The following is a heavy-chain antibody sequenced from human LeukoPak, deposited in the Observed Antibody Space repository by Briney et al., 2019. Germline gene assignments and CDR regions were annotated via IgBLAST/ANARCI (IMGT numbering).Heavy chain of an antibody. CDR1: GLSFSSYW. J-gene: IGHJ4*02. CDR2: IKQDGSAK. D-gene: IGHD1-1*01. V-gene: IGHV3-7*01. Sequence: PGGSLRLSCAASGLSFSSYWMSWVRQAPGKGLEWVANIKQDGSAKNYVDSVKGRFTISRDNAKNSLYLQLNSLRAEDTAVYYCAGCAGNSCYFDYWGQGPLVIVSS. CDR3: AGCAGNSCYFDY.